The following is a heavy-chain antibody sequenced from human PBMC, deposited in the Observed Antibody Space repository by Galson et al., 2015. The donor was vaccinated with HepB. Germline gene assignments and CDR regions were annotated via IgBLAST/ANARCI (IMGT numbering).Heavy chain of an antibody. J-gene: IGHJ4*02. CDR1: GYTFTSYA. CDR3: ARGWVDTAMKFDY. CDR2: INAGNGNT. D-gene: IGHD5-18*01. V-gene: IGHV1-3*01. Sequence: SVKVSCKASGYTFTSYAMHWVRQAPGQRLEWMGWINAGNGNTKYSQKFQGRVTITRDTSASTAYMELSSLRSEDTAVYYCARGWVDTAMKFDYWGQGTLVTVSS.